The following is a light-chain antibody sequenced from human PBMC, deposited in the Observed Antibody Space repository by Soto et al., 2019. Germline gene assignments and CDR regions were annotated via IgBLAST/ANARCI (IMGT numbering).Light chain of an antibody. Sequence: EIVLTQSPATLSLSPGERATLSCRASQSVSSYLAWYQQKHGQAPRLLIYDASNRATGIQARFSGSGSGTDFTLTISSLEPEDFAVYYCQQRRNWPQITFGQGTRLEIK. V-gene: IGKV3-11*01. J-gene: IGKJ5*01. CDR3: QQRRNWPQIT. CDR1: QSVSSY. CDR2: DAS.